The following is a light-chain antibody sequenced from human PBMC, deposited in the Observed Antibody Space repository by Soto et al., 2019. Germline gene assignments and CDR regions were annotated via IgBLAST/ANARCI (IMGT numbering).Light chain of an antibody. Sequence: SYDLTQPPSVSVAPGQTARITCGGNNIGSKSVHWYQQKPGQAPVLVVYDDSDRPSGIPERFSGSNSGNTATLTISGVEAGDEADYYCQVWDSSSDHRYVFGTGTKVTVL. CDR1: NIGSKS. J-gene: IGLJ1*01. V-gene: IGLV3-21*02. CDR3: QVWDSSSDHRYV. CDR2: DDS.